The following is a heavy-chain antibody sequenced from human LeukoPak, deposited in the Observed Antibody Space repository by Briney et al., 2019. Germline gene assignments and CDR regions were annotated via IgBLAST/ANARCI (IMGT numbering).Heavy chain of an antibody. J-gene: IGHJ4*02. CDR2: MSWNSVTL. D-gene: IGHD6-6*01. V-gene: IGHV3-9*01. CDR3: TRVGSISRRGYYFDY. CDR1: GFTFDDFD. Sequence: GRSLRLSCTVSGFTFDDFDLHWARQAPGKGLEWVSGMSWNSVTLGYAHSVKGRFTIPRDNAQNSLFLQMDSLSAEDTGFYYCTRVGSISRRGYYFDYWGQGTLVTVSS.